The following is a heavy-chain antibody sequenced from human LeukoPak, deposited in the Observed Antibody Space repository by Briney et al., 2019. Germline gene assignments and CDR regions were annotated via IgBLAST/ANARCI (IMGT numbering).Heavy chain of an antibody. V-gene: IGHV3-33*01. Sequence: GGSLRLSCAASGCTFSDYAMHWVRQTPGKRLEWVAVIGYDGSNKYDADSVKGRFTISRDNSKNMMYLQMNSLRAEDTAVYYCARDRFMVRGVMVGTFDLWGQGTMVTVSS. J-gene: IGHJ3*01. D-gene: IGHD3-10*01. CDR2: IGYDGSNK. CDR1: GCTFSDYA. CDR3: ARDRFMVRGVMVGTFDL.